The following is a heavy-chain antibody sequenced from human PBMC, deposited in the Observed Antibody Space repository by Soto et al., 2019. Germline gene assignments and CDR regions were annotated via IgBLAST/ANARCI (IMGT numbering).Heavy chain of an antibody. Sequence: GGSLRLSCAASGFTFSSYWMSWVRQAPGKGLEWVANIKQDGSEKYYVDSVKGRFTISRDNAKNSLYLQMNSLRAEDTAVYYCARDGIRTTMITFGGVHYYFDYWGQGTLVTVSS. J-gene: IGHJ4*02. CDR1: GFTFSSYW. D-gene: IGHD3-16*01. CDR3: ARDGIRTTMITFGGVHYYFDY. V-gene: IGHV3-7*01. CDR2: IKQDGSEK.